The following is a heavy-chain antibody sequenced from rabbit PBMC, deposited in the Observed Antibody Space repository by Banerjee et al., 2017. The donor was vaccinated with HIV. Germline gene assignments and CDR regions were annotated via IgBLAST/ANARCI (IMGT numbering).Heavy chain of an antibody. CDR2: IYAGSSGRT. Sequence: QQQLEESGGGLVKPGGTLTLTCKASGIDFSSGYDMCWVRQAPGKGLEWIACIYAGSSGRTYYATWAKGRFTISKTSSTTVTLQMTSLTAADTATYFCARDLYYAYGYAGYAFNLWGPGTLVTVS. V-gene: IGHV1S45*01. CDR1: GIDFSSGYD. D-gene: IGHD6-1*01. CDR3: ARDLYYAYGYAGYAFNL. J-gene: IGHJ4*01.